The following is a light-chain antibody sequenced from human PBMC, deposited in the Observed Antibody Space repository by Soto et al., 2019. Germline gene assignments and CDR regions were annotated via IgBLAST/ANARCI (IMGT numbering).Light chain of an antibody. CDR2: GAS. CDR1: QSVSSNY. Sequence: ETVLTQSPGTLSLSPGERATLSCRASQSVSSNYLAWYQQKPGQAPRLLIYGASTRATGIPDRFSGSGSGTDITLTISRLEPYDFAVYFCQQYGSSSYTFGQGTKLEIK. V-gene: IGKV3-20*01. J-gene: IGKJ2*01. CDR3: QQYGSSSYT.